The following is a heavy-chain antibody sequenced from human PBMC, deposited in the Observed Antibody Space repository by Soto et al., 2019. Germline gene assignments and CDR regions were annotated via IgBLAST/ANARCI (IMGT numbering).Heavy chain of an antibody. V-gene: IGHV4-59*01. CDR2: IYYSGST. Sequence: SETLSLTCTVSGGTISSWYWSWIRQPPGKGLEWIGYIYYSGSTNYNPSLKSRVTISVDTSKNQFSLKLSSVTAADTAVYYCARVWGGAFDIWGQGTMVTVSS. CDR1: GGTISSWY. CDR3: ARVWGGAFDI. J-gene: IGHJ3*02. D-gene: IGHD3-10*01.